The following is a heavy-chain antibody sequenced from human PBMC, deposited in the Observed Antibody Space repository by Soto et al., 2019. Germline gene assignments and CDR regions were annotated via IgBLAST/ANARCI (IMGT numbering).Heavy chain of an antibody. Sequence: SETLSLTCTVSGGSVSSGSYYWSWIRQPPGKGLELIGYIYYSGSTNYNPSLKSRVTISVDTSKNQFSLKLSSVTAADTAVYYCASLPASIAAAGTGYYYYYYGMDVWVQGTTVTVSS. CDR2: IYYSGST. D-gene: IGHD6-13*01. V-gene: IGHV4-61*01. CDR3: ASLPASIAAAGTGYYYYYYGMDV. CDR1: GGSVSSGSYY. J-gene: IGHJ6*02.